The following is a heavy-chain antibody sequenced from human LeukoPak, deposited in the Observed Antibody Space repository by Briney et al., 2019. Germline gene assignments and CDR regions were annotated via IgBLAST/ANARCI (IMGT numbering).Heavy chain of an antibody. CDR1: GGSISSSNW. CDR3: ASRGRYSSSPEYFQH. V-gene: IGHV4-4*02. D-gene: IGHD6-13*01. Sequence: SETLSLTCAVSGGSISSSNWWSWVRQPPGKGLEWIGEIYHSGSTNYNPSLKSRVTISVDKSKNQFSLKLSSVTAADTAVYYCASRGRYSSSPEYFQHWGQGTLVTVSS. CDR2: IYHSGST. J-gene: IGHJ1*01.